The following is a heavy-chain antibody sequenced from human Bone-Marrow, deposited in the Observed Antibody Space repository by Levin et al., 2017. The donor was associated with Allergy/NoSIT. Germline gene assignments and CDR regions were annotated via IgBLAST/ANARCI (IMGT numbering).Heavy chain of an antibody. CDR3: AKDLARGGGSCFDS. Sequence: SCAASGFTFGRFAMSWVRQAPGKGLEWVSAISGDGVNKYYADSVKDRFTMSRDNYNNMLYLEMRSLRAEDTATYYCAKDLARGGGSCFDSWGQGNLVIVSS. CDR2: ISGDGVNK. V-gene: IGHV3-23*01. CDR1: GFTFGRFA. J-gene: IGHJ4*02. D-gene: IGHD2-15*01.